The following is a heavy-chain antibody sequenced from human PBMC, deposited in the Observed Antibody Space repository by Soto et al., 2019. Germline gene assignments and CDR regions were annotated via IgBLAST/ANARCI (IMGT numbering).Heavy chain of an antibody. D-gene: IGHD3-22*01. CDR2: ISSSSSYT. V-gene: IGHV3-11*06. CDR1: GFTFSDYY. CDR3: ARDKLAYDSSGYPDY. J-gene: IGHJ4*02. Sequence: LSLSCAASGFTFSDYYMSWIRQAPGKGLEWVSYISSSSSYTNYADSVKGRFTISRDNAKNSLYLQMNSLRAEDTAVYYCARDKLAYDSSGYPDYWGQGNLVTVSS.